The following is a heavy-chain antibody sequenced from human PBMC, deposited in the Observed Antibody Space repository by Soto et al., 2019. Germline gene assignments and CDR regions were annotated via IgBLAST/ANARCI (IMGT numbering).Heavy chain of an antibody. CDR1: GGTFSSYT. V-gene: IGHV1-69*02. Sequence: ASVKVSCKASGGTFSSYTISWVRQAPGQGLEWMGRIIPILGVANYAQKFQGRVTITADKSTSTAYVELSSLRSDDTAVYYCATNYYGDPADWGQGTLVTVSS. J-gene: IGHJ4*02. CDR3: ATNYYGDPAD. D-gene: IGHD3-3*01. CDR2: IIPILGVA.